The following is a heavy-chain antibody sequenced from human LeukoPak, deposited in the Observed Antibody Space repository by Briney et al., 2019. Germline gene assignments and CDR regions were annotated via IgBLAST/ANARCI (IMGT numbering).Heavy chain of an antibody. V-gene: IGHV3-7*01. CDR2: IKQDGSEE. D-gene: IGHD2-2*01. J-gene: IGHJ5*02. Sequence: GGSLRLSCVVSGFSFKSYWMSWVRQAPGKGLEWVANIKQDGSEENYMDSVKGRFTISRDNAKNSLYLQMNGLRAEDTAVYYCVREDDTSVPAHRGDWFDPWGQGTLVTVSS. CDR3: VREDDTSVPAHRGDWFDP. CDR1: GFSFKSYW.